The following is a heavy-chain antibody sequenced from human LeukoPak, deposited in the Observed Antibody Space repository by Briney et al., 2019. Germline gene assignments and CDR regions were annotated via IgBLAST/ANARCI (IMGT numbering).Heavy chain of an antibody. CDR1: GYTFTGYY. Sequence: ASVKVSCQASGYTFTGYYMHLVRQDPAQGLEWMGWINPNSGGTNYAQKFQGRVTMSRDTSISTAYMELSRLRSDDTAVYYCARERALGYCTNGVCPYFDYWGQGTLVTVSS. CDR2: INPNSGGT. D-gene: IGHD2-8*01. CDR3: ARERALGYCTNGVCPYFDY. J-gene: IGHJ4*02. V-gene: IGHV1-2*02.